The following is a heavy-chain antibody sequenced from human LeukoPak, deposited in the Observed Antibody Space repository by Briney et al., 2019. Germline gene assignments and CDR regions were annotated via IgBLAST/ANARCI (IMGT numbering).Heavy chain of an antibody. D-gene: IGHD4-17*01. CDR3: ARRLAVYGDFFDY. J-gene: IGHJ4*02. Sequence: SETLSLTCAVYGGSFSGYYWSWIRQPPGKGLEWIGSIYYSGSTYYNPSLKSRVTISVDTSKNQFSLKLSSVTAADTAVYYCARRLAVYGDFFDYWGQGTLVTVSS. CDR1: GGSFSGYY. CDR2: IYYSGST. V-gene: IGHV4-34*01.